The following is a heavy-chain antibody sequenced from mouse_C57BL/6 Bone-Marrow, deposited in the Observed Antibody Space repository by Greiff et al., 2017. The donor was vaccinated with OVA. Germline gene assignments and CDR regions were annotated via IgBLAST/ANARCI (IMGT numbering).Heavy chain of an antibody. CDR1: GYTFTSYW. V-gene: IGHV1-55*01. J-gene: IGHJ4*01. D-gene: IGHD5-5*01. CDR2: IYPGSGST. CDR3: ASRNYLYYYAMDY. Sequence: VQLQQSGAELVKPGASVKMSCKASGYTFTSYWITWVKQRPGQGLEWIGDIYPGSGSTNYNEKFKSKATLTVDTSSSTAYMQLSSLTSEDSAVYYCASRNYLYYYAMDYWGQGTSVTVSS.